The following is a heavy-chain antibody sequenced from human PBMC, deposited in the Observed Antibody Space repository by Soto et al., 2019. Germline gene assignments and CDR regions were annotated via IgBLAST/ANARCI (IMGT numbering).Heavy chain of an antibody. CDR2: IYTSGST. V-gene: IGHV4-4*07. J-gene: IGHJ5*02. D-gene: IGHD2-15*01. Sequence: SETLSLTCTVSGGSISSYYWSWIRQPAGKGLEWIGRIYTSGSTNYNPSLKSRVTMSVDTSKNQFSLKLSSVTAADTAVYYCAREGSVRYCSGGSCYLNWFDPWGQGTMVTVYS. CDR1: GGSISSYY. CDR3: AREGSVRYCSGGSCYLNWFDP.